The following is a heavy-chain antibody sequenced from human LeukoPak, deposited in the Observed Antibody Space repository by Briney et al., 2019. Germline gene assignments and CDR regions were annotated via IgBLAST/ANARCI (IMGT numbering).Heavy chain of an antibody. CDR3: ARGGLTTVTHDFDY. CDR2: INHSGST. CDR1: GGSFSGYY. V-gene: IGHV4-34*01. J-gene: IGHJ4*02. Sequence: SETLSLTCAVYGGSFSGYYWSWIRQPPGKGLEWIGEINHSGSTNCNPSLKSRVTISVDTSKNQFSLKLSSVTAADTAVYYCARGGLTTVTHDFDYWGQGTLVTVSS. D-gene: IGHD4-17*01.